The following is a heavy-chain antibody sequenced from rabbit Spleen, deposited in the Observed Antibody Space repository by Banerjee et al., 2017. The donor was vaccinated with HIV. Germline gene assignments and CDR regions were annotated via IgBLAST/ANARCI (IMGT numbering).Heavy chain of an antibody. CDR3: ARDTSSSFSSYGMDL. CDR1: GFSFSSSYD. D-gene: IGHD1-1*01. CDR2: IYPGSSGST. J-gene: IGHJ6*01. V-gene: IGHV1S40*01. Sequence: QQLVESGGGLVKPGASLTLTCTGSGFSFSSSYDMCWVRQAPGKGLECGACIYPGSSGSTYYANWAKGRLTISKTSSTTVTLQMTSLTAADTATYFCARDTSSSFSSYGMDLWGPGTLVTVS.